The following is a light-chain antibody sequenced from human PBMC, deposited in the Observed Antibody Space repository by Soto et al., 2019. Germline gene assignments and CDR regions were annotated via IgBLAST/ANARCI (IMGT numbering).Light chain of an antibody. Sequence: IQMTQSPSSLSASVGDRVTITCRASQGIRTYLAWYQQKPGKVPKLLIFSASTLQSGVPPRFSDSGSGTDFTLTISSLQPEDVASYYCQKYDSAPWTFGQGTKVEIK. CDR3: QKYDSAPWT. V-gene: IGKV1-27*01. CDR2: SAS. CDR1: QGIRTY. J-gene: IGKJ1*01.